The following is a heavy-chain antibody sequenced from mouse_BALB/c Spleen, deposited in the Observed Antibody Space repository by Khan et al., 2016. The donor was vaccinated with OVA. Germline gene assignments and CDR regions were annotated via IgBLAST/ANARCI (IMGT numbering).Heavy chain of an antibody. CDR2: INRSNGGT. J-gene: IGHJ3*01. Sequence: QVQLQQSGAELVKPGASVRLSCKASGYTFTSYYLYWVKQRPDQGLEWIGDINRSNGGTNYNEKFKSKATMTVDKSSSTAYMELSSLTSEDSAVYYCTRSGYGTFAYWGQGTLVTVSA. V-gene: IGHV1S81*02. CDR3: TRSGYGTFAY. D-gene: IGHD2-1*01. CDR1: GYTFTSYY.